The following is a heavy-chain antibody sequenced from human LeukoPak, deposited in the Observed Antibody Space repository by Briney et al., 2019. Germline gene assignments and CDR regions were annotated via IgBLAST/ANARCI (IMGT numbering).Heavy chain of an antibody. CDR2: ISGDGVST. CDR1: GLPIGDFA. CDR3: ARESGKFDY. J-gene: IGHJ4*02. Sequence: GGSLRLSCVASGLPIGDFAMHWVRQAPGQGLEWVSLISGDGVSTFFADSVKGRFSISRDNSKNSLFLEMSSLRTEGTAMYYCARESGKFDYWGQGTLVAVSS. V-gene: IGHV3-43*02.